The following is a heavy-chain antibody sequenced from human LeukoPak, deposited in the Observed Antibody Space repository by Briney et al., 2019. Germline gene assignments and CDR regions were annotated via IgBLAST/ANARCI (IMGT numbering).Heavy chain of an antibody. Sequence: GGSLRLSCAASGFTFSNYGMHWVRQAPGKGLEWVALIWYDGSNKYYADSVKGRFTISRDNSKNALYLQMNSLRAEDTAVYHCARTVDTAMAVTFDYWGQGSLVTVSS. CDR1: GFTFSNYG. J-gene: IGHJ4*02. D-gene: IGHD5-18*01. CDR2: IWYDGSNK. CDR3: ARTVDTAMAVTFDY. V-gene: IGHV3-33*01.